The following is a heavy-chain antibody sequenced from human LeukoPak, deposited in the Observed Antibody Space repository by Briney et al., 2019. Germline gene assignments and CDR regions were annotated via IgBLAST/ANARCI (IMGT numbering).Heavy chain of an antibody. J-gene: IGHJ4*02. D-gene: IGHD5/OR15-5a*01. CDR2: INHSGST. CDR3: ARSWSTSSIDY. V-gene: IGHV4-34*01. CDR1: GGSFSGYY. Sequence: SETLSLTCAVYGGSFSGYYWSWIRQPPGKGLEWIGEINHSGSTNYNPSLKSRVTISVDTSKNQFSLKLSSVTAADTAVYYCARSWSTSSIDYWGQGTLVTVSS.